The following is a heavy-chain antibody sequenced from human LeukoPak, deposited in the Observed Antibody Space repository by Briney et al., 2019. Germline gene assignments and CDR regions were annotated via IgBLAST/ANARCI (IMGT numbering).Heavy chain of an antibody. D-gene: IGHD3-22*01. Sequence: SETLSLTCTVSGGSISSYYWSWIRQPVGEGLECVGRIYTSGSTTYNPSLQSRVAMSVATSKNQFSLKLSSVTAADTAVYYCARVPYYYDSSGYYLLDAFDIWGQGTMVTVSS. J-gene: IGHJ3*02. CDR3: ARVPYYYDSSGYYLLDAFDI. CDR2: IYTSGST. V-gene: IGHV4-4*07. CDR1: GGSISSYY.